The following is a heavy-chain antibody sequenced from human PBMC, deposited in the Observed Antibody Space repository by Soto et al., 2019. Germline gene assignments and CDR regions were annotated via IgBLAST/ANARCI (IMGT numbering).Heavy chain of an antibody. CDR3: ARGYYDSSGYQYYLDF. CDR1: GDSISSYY. V-gene: IGHV4-59*01. D-gene: IGHD3-22*01. J-gene: IGHJ4*02. Sequence: SETLSLTCTVSGDSISSYYWSWIRQPPGKGLEWIGYIYYRGTTKYNPSLKSRVTMSVDTSKNQFSLRLNSVTAADTAVYYCARGYYDSSGYQYYLDFWGQGTLVTVYS. CDR2: IYYRGTT.